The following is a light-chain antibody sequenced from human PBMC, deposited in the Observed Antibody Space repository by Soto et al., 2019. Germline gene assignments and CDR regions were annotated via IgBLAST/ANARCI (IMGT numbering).Light chain of an antibody. Sequence: EIVMTQSPVTLSVSPGERATVSCKTSQSVTTNLAWYQQKPGQVPRLLIYGPSTRAIGIPDRFSGSGSGTEFTLTITSLQSEDFAVYYCHQYHEWPMTFGQGTRLEIK. J-gene: IGKJ5*01. CDR2: GPS. CDR1: QSVTTN. CDR3: HQYHEWPMT. V-gene: IGKV3-15*01.